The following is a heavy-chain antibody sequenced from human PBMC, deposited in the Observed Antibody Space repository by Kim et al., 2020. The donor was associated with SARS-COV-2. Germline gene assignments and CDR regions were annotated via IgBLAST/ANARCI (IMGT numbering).Heavy chain of an antibody. D-gene: IGHD3-3*01. V-gene: IGHV5-10-1*01. J-gene: IGHJ6*02. CDR3: ARGFGVATSMDV. Sequence: NFRPSFQGHVTISADKSISTAYLQWSSLKASDTAMYYCARGFGVATSMDVWGQGTTVTVSS.